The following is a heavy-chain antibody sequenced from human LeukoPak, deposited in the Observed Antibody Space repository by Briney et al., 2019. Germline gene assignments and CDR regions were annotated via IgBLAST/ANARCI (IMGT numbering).Heavy chain of an antibody. V-gene: IGHV1-2*02. Sequence: ASVKVSCKASGYTFTGYYMHWVRQAPGQGLEWMGWINPNSGGTNYAQKFQGRVTMTRDTSISTAYMELSRLRSDDTAVYYCARVTLARAYYYDSWGQGTLVTVSS. J-gene: IGHJ4*02. D-gene: IGHD3-22*01. CDR1: GYTFTGYY. CDR2: INPNSGGT. CDR3: ARVTLARAYYYDS.